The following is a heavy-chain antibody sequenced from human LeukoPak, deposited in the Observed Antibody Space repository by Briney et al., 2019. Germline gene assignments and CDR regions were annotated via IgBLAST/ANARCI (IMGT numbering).Heavy chain of an antibody. CDR1: GGSFSGYY. CDR2: INHSGST. CDR3: AREAAVDYDILTGPETVNWFDP. D-gene: IGHD3-9*01. J-gene: IGHJ5*02. Sequence: SETLSLTCAVYGGSFSGYYWSGLRQPPGKGLEWIGEINHSGSTNYNPSLKSRVTISVDTSKNQFSLKLTSVTAADTAVYYCAREAAVDYDILTGPETVNWFDPWGQGTLVTVSS. V-gene: IGHV4-34*01.